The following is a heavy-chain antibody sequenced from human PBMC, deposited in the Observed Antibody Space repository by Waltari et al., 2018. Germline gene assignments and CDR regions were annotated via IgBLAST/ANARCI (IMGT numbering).Heavy chain of an antibody. CDR3: AREATMVQGVIGLDY. CDR1: GGTFSSYA. Sequence: QVQLVQSGAEVKKPGSSVTVSCTASGGTFSSYAISWLRQAPGQGLEWMGGIIPIFGTANYAQKFQGRVTITADESTSTAYMELSSLRSEDTDVYYCAREATMVQGVIGLDYWGQGTLVTVSS. J-gene: IGHJ4*02. CDR2: IIPIFGTA. D-gene: IGHD3-10*01. V-gene: IGHV1-69*13.